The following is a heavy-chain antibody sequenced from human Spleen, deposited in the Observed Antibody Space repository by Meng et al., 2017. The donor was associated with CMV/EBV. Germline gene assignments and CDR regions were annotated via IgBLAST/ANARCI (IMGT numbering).Heavy chain of an antibody. J-gene: IGHJ1*01. CDR3: AKVRYCNGGTCPFAEYFQH. V-gene: IGHV3-30*02. D-gene: IGHD2-15*01. CDR2: IRYDGSNK. CDR1: GYIFTGYY. Sequence: SCKASGYIFTGYYMHWVRQAPGKGLEWVAFIRYDGSNKYYADSVKGRFAISRDNPKNTLYLQMNSLRTEDTAVYYCAKVRYCNGGTCPFAEYFQHWGQGAAVTVSS.